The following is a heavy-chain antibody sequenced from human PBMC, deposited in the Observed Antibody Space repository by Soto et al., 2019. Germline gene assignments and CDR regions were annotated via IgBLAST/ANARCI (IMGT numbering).Heavy chain of an antibody. V-gene: IGHV4-34*01. Sequence: SETLSLTCAVYGGSFSGYYWSWIRQPPGKGLEWIGEINHSGSTNYNPSLKSRVTISVDTSKNQFSLKLSSVTAADTAVYYCARGKAPHYCYDYWGQGTLVTVSS. J-gene: IGHJ4*02. CDR3: ARGKAPHYCYDY. CDR1: GGSFSGYY. CDR2: INHSGST.